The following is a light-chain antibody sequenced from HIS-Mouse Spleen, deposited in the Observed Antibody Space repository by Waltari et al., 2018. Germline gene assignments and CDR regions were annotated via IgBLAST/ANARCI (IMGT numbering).Light chain of an antibody. J-gene: IGLJ3*02. Sequence: QSALTQPRSVSGSPGQSVTISCTGTSSYVGGYNYVSWYQQHPGKAPKRRIYDVSKRPSGVPDRFSGSKSGNTASLTISGLQAEDEADYYCCSYAGSYTWVFGGGTKLTVL. V-gene: IGLV2-11*01. CDR2: DVS. CDR3: CSYAGSYTWV. CDR1: SSYVGGYNY.